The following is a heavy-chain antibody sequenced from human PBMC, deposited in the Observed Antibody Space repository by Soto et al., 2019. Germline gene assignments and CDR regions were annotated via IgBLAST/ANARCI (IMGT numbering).Heavy chain of an antibody. Sequence: GGSLRLSCAASGFTYESYAMSWVRQAPGKGLEWVSGINSGGTVAHYADSVKGRFAISRDNSKNTLSLEMNRLRADDTGLYYCAISTGGFGGLFVVPSDYWGQGTLVTVSS. V-gene: IGHV3-23*01. CDR3: AISTGGFGGLFVVPSDY. CDR2: INSGGTVA. J-gene: IGHJ4*02. CDR1: GFTYESYA. D-gene: IGHD3-16*02.